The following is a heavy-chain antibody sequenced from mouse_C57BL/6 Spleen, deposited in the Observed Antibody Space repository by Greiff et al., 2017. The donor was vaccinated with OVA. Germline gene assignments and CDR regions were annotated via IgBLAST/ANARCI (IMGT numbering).Heavy chain of an antibody. CDR3: ARLYDYDGAFDY. Sequence: EVMLVESGGGLVKPGGSLKLSCAASGFTFSDYGMHWVRQAPEKGLEWVAYISSGSSTIYYADTVKGRFTISRDNAKNTLFLQMTSLRSEDTAMYYCARLYDYDGAFDYWGQGTTLTVSS. CDR2: ISSGSSTI. V-gene: IGHV5-17*01. J-gene: IGHJ2*01. D-gene: IGHD2-4*01. CDR1: GFTFSDYG.